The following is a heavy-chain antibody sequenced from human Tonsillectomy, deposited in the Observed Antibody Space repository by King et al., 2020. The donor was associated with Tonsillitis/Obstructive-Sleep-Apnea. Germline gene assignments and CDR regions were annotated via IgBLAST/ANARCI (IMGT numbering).Heavy chain of an antibody. Sequence: VQLVESGGGVVQPGSSLRLSCAAYGLTFTSDPMHWVRQAPGHGLEWVALISYDGSTKYYADSVKGRFTISRDNSKNTLYVQMNSLRAEDTAVYYCATAPHKCYYMAVWDQPTTVTV. J-gene: IGHJ6*03. V-gene: IGHV3-30*04. CDR1: GLTFTSDP. CDR3: ATAPHKCYYMAV. CDR2: ISYDGSTK.